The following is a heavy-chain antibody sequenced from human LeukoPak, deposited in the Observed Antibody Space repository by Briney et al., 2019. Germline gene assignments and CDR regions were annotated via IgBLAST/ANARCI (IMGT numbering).Heavy chain of an antibody. V-gene: IGHV4-59*08. D-gene: IGHD5-12*01. CDR2: IYYSGST. CDR3: AKHSGYGVYYFDY. Sequence: SETLSLTCTVSGGSISSYYWSWIRQPPGKGLEWIGYIYYSGSTNYNPSLKSRITISVDTSKNQFSLKLNSVTAADTAVYYCAKHSGYGVYYFDYWGQGTLVTVSS. J-gene: IGHJ4*02. CDR1: GGSISSYY.